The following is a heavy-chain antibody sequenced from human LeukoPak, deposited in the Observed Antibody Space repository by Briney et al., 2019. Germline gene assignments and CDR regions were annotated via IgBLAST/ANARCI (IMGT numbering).Heavy chain of an antibody. J-gene: IGHJ6*02. V-gene: IGHV1-2*04. Sequence: GASVKVSCKASGYTFTGYYMHWVRQAPGQGLEWMGWINPNSGGTNYAQKFQGWVTMTRDTSISTAYMELSSLRSEDTAVYYCARSKGAEGKRGYYYYYGMDVWGQGTTVTVSS. CDR2: INPNSGGT. D-gene: IGHD1-26*01. CDR1: GYTFTGYY. CDR3: ARSKGAEGKRGYYYYYGMDV.